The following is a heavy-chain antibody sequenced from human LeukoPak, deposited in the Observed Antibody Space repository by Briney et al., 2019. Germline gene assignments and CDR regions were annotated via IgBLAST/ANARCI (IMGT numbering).Heavy chain of an antibody. J-gene: IGHJ4*02. CDR2: ISSNGGST. Sequence: GGSLRLSCAASGFTFSGYAMHWVRQAPGKGLEYVSAISSNGGSTYYADSVKGRFTISRDNSKNTLYLQMSSLRAEDTAVYYCVKDQTSHWYYFDYWGQGTLVTVSS. D-gene: IGHD2-2*01. V-gene: IGHV3-64D*06. CDR3: VKDQTSHWYYFDY. CDR1: GFTFSGYA.